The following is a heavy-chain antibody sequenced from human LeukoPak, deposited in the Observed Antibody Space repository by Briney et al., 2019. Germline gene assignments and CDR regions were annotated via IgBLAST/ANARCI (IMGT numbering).Heavy chain of an antibody. D-gene: IGHD4-17*01. CDR2: ISSSSSTI. CDR1: GFTFSSYS. J-gene: IGHJ4*02. CDR3: ARDSADYGDYGIFDY. V-gene: IGHV3-48*01. Sequence: PGGSLRLSCAASGFTFSSYSMNWVRQAPGKGLDWVSYISSSSSTIYYADSVKGRFTISRDNAKNSLYLQMNSLRAEDTAVYYCARDSADYGDYGIFDYWGQGTLVTVSS.